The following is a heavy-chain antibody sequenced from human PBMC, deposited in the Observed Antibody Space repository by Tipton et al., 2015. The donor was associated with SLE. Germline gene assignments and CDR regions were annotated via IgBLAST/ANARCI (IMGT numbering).Heavy chain of an antibody. CDR1: GGSISSSSYY. Sequence: TLSLTCTVSGGSISSSSYYWGWIRQPPGKGLEWIGRIYYSGSTYYNPSLKSRVTISVDTSKKQFSLKLSSVTAADTAVYYCARTGYDFWSASNWFDPWGQGTLVTVSS. V-gene: IGHV4-39*01. CDR2: IYYSGST. D-gene: IGHD3-3*01. CDR3: ARTGYDFWSASNWFDP. J-gene: IGHJ5*02.